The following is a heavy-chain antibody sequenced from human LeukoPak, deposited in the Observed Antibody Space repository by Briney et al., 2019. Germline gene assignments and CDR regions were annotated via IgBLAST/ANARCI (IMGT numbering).Heavy chain of an antibody. J-gene: IGHJ4*02. CDR3: AKDIAAAGTPYYFDY. CDR2: ISGSGGTT. V-gene: IGHV3-23*01. Sequence: GGSLRLSCAASGFKFSNYWMSWVRQAPGKGLEWVSTISGSGGTTYYADSVKGRFTISRDNSKNTLYLQMNSLRAEDTAIYYCAKDIAAAGTPYYFDYWGQGTLVTVSS. CDR1: GFKFSNYW. D-gene: IGHD6-13*01.